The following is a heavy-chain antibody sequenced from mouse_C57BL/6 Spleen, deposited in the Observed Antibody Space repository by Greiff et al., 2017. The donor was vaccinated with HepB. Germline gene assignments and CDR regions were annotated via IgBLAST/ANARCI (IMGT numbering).Heavy chain of an antibody. CDR3: ARGGGGGYYYAMDY. J-gene: IGHJ4*01. CDR1: GYTFTSYW. V-gene: IGHV1-52*01. Sequence: QVQLQQPGAELVRPGSSVKLSCKASGYTFTSYWMHWVKQRPIQGLEWIGNIDPSDSETHYNQKFKDKATLTVAKSSRTAYMRLSSLTAEDSAVYYCARGGGGGYYYAMDYWGQGTSVTVSS. CDR2: IDPSDSET.